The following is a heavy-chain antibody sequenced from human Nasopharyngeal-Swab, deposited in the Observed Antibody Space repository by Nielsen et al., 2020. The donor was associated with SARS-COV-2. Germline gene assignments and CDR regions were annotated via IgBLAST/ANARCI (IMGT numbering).Heavy chain of an antibody. CDR3: TRLTYYYDSSSGG. J-gene: IGHJ4*02. CDR1: GFTLSSYW. D-gene: IGHD3-22*01. CDR2: INGDGSST. V-gene: IGHV3-74*01. Sequence: GGSLRLSCAASGFTLSSYWMHWVRQVPGKGLVWVSHINGDGSSTTYADSVKGRFTISRDNAKNTLYLQMDNLRAEDTAVYYCTRLTYYYDSSSGGWGQGTLVTVSS.